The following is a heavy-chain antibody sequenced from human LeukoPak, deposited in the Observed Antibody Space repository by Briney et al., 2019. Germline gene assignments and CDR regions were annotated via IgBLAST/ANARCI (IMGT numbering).Heavy chain of an antibody. CDR2: IYTSGST. CDR3: ARGPYCTNGVCSLDAFDI. V-gene: IGHV4-61*02. D-gene: IGHD2-8*01. Sequence: SETLSLTCTVSGGSISSGSYYWNWIRQPAGKGLEWIGRIYTSGSTNYNPSLKSRVTISVDTSKNQFSLKLSSVTAADTAVYYCARGPYCTNGVCSLDAFDIWGQGTMVTVSS. J-gene: IGHJ3*02. CDR1: GGSISSGSYY.